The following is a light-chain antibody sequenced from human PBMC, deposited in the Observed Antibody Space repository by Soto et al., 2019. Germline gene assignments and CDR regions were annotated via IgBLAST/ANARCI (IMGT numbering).Light chain of an antibody. J-gene: IGKJ4*01. CDR2: AAS. CDR1: QSISSY. V-gene: IGKV1-39*01. CDR3: QQTYSTPLT. Sequence: DIQMTQSPSSLSASVGDRVTIPCRASQSISSYLNWYQQKPGKAPKLLIYAASSLQSGFPSRFSGSGSGTDFTLTISSLQPEDFATYYCQQTYSTPLTFGGGTKVEIK.